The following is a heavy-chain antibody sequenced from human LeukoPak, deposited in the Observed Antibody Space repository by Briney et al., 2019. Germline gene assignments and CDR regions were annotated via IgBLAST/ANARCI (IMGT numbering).Heavy chain of an antibody. J-gene: IGHJ4*02. D-gene: IGHD6-13*01. CDR1: GYTFTSSD. CDR3: ASGRSGLAAAGTYDY. Sequence: GASVKVSCKASGYTFTSSDINWVRQATGQGLEWMGWINPKSGRTGYAKKFQARVSMTMNTSISTAYMEVSSLRFEDTAVYYCASGRSGLAAAGTYDYWGQGTLITVSS. V-gene: IGHV1-8*01. CDR2: INPKSGRT.